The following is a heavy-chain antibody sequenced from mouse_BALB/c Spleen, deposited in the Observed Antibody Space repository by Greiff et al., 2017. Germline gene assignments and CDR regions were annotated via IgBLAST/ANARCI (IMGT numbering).Heavy chain of an antibody. CDR1: GYSITSDYA. Sequence: EVKLLESGPGLVKPSQSLSLTCTATGYSITSDYAWYLIRQFPGNKLEWMGYISNNGSTSYNPSLKSRISITRDTSKNQFFLQLNTVTTEDTATYYCARNYDSSLGLMDYWGQGTSVTVSS. V-gene: IGHV3-2*02. CDR3: ARNYDSSLGLMDY. D-gene: IGHD1-1*01. J-gene: IGHJ4*01. CDR2: ISNNGST.